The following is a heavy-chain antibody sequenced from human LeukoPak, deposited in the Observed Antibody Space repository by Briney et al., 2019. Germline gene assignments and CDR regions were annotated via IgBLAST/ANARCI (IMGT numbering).Heavy chain of an antibody. CDR1: GGSISSSSYY. CDR3: ARGYCSGGSCHSGRYYFDF. Sequence: SETLSLTCTVSGGSISSSSYYWTWIRQPPGKGLEWIGYIFYSGSTNYSPSLKSRVAISVETSKNQFSLKLNSVTTADTAVYYCARGYCSGGSCHSGRYYFDFWGRGTLVTVSS. CDR2: IFYSGST. V-gene: IGHV4-61*01. J-gene: IGHJ2*01. D-gene: IGHD2-15*01.